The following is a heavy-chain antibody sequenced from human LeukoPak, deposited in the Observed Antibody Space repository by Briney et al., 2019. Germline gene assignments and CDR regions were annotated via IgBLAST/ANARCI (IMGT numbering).Heavy chain of an antibody. D-gene: IGHD6-19*01. J-gene: IGHJ2*01. V-gene: IGHV1-46*01. Sequence: VAAVKVSCKASGYTFTTYFIHLVRQPPGHGRECMGLINPIDVSRSYAKSFQGRGTMTRDTSTSTVYMELSNLTYDKTAVYYCAKVAVSGTPWFSDLWGRGTLVTVSS. CDR1: GYTFTTYF. CDR3: AKVAVSGTPWFSDL. CDR2: INPIDVSR.